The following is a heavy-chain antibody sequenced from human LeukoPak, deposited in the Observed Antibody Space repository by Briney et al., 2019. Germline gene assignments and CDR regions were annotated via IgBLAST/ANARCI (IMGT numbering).Heavy chain of an antibody. V-gene: IGHV4-59*11. D-gene: IGHD2/OR15-2a*01. CDR3: ARRSGVLNSRDSRYYFDH. CDR1: GGSISSHY. CDR2: IYYSGST. J-gene: IGHJ4*02. Sequence: SETLCLTCIASGGSISSHYWSWIRQPPGKGLEYIGDIYYSGSTAYNPSLKSRVTISLDTPKNQFSLSLTSVTAADTAVYYCARRSGVLNSRDSRYYFDHWGQGTLVTASS.